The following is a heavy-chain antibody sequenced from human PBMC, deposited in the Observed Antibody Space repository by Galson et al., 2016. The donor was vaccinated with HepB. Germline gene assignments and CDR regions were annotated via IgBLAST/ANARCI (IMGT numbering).Heavy chain of an antibody. J-gene: IGHJ2*01. V-gene: IGHV3-23*01. D-gene: IGHD3-22*01. CDR3: AKDHGDNLGTDYYYSEL. CDR1: GFTLSTYA. CDR2: ICCSGETT. Sequence: SLRLSCAASGFTLSTYAMNWVRQAPAKGLEWVSGICCSGETTFFADSVKGRFTISRDNSKNTLYLQMDSLRAEDTAVYYCAKDHGDNLGTDYYYSELWGRGTLVTVSS.